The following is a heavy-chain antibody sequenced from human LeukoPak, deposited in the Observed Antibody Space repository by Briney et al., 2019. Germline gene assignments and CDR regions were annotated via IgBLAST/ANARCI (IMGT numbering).Heavy chain of an antibody. V-gene: IGHV1-69*01. CDR2: IIPIFGTA. CDR1: GGTFSSYA. D-gene: IGHD2/OR15-2a*01. Sequence: SVKVSCKGSGGTFSSYAISWVRQAPGQGLEWMGGIIPIFGTANYAQKFQGRVTITADESTSTAYMELSSLRSEDTAVYYCARENRFEGWFDPWGQGTLVTVSS. J-gene: IGHJ5*02. CDR3: ARENRFEGWFDP.